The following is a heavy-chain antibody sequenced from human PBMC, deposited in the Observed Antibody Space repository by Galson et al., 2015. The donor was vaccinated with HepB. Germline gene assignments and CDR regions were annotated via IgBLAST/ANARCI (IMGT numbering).Heavy chain of an antibody. CDR1: GFTFSSYS. D-gene: IGHD1-26*01. CDR3: AKVGVLEADAFDI. J-gene: IGHJ3*02. V-gene: IGHV3-23*01. CDR2: ISGSGGST. Sequence: SLRLSCAASGFTFSSYSMSWVRQAPGKGLEWVSAISGSGGSTYYADSVKGRFTISRDNSKNTLYLQMNSLRAEDTAVYYCAKVGVLEADAFDIWGQGTMVTVSS.